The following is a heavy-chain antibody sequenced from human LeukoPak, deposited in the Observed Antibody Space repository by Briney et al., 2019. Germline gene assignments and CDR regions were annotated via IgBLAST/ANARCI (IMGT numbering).Heavy chain of an antibody. V-gene: IGHV3-48*03. Sequence: GGSLRLSCAASGFTFSSYEMNWVRQAPGKGLEWVSYISSNGSTIYYADSVKGRFTISRDNAKNSLYLQMNSLRAEDTAVYYCARAGRWLQLENAFDIWGQGTMVTVSS. CDR3: ARAGRWLQLENAFDI. J-gene: IGHJ3*02. D-gene: IGHD5-24*01. CDR2: ISSNGSTI. CDR1: GFTFSSYE.